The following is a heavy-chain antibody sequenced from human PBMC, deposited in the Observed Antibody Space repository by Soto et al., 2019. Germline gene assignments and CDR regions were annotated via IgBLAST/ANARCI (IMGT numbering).Heavy chain of an antibody. CDR2: ISSNGGST. V-gene: IGHV3-64D*06. J-gene: IGHJ5*01. CDR1: GFTFSSYA. Sequence: GGSLRLSCSASGFTFSSYAMHWVRQAPGKGLEYVSAISSNGGSTYYADSVKGRFTISRDNSKNTLYLQMSSLRAEDTAVYYCVKDLCSGGSCYSFWFDSWGQGTQVTVSS. D-gene: IGHD2-15*01. CDR3: VKDLCSGGSCYSFWFDS.